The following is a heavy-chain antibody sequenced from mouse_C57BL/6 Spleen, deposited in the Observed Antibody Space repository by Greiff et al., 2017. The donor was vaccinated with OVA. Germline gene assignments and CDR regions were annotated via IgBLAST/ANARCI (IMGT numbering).Heavy chain of an antibody. J-gene: IGHJ3*01. Sequence: ESGPGLVKPSQSLSLTCSVTGYSITSGYYWNWIRQFPGNKLEWMGYISYDGSNNYNPSLKNRISITRDTSKNQFFLKLNSVTTEDTATYYCARTGTGWFAYWGQGTLVTVSA. CDR2: ISYDGSN. CDR3: ARTGTGWFAY. V-gene: IGHV3-6*01. D-gene: IGHD4-1*01. CDR1: GYSITSGYY.